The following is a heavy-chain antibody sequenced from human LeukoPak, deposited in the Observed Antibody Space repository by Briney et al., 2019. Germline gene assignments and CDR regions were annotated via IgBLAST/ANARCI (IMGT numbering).Heavy chain of an antibody. CDR2: ISGTGGRT. V-gene: IGHV3-23*01. J-gene: IGHJ4*02. D-gene: IGHD5-24*01. CDR3: AKGGPQFFDY. CDR1: GFTFSSYA. Sequence: GGSLRLSCAASGFTFSSYAMSWVRQAPGKGLEWVSAISGTGGRTYYADSVKGRFTISRDNSRNTLYLQMNSLRVEDTAIYYCAKGGPQFFDYWGQGTLVTVSS.